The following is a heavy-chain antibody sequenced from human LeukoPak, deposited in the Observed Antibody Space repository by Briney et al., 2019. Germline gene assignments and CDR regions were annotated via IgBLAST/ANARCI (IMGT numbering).Heavy chain of an antibody. CDR2: IKEDGSEK. CDR3: ARGRRDTQYQVFDS. CDR1: GFTFSNYW. D-gene: IGHD2-2*01. Sequence: GGSLRLSCVASGFTFSNYWMNWVRQAPEKGLEWVANIKEDGSEKYYVDSVKGRFTISRDNAKNSPYLQMNSLRDDDTAVYYCARGRRDTQYQVFDSWGQGTLVTVSS. V-gene: IGHV3-7*04. J-gene: IGHJ5*01.